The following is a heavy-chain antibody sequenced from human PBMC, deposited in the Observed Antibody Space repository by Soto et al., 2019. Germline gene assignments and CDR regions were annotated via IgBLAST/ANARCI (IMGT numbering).Heavy chain of an antibody. CDR2: VYYNGIT. CDR1: GGSINNHY. J-gene: IGHJ6*02. CDR3: ARENLRGGGEGMDV. V-gene: IGHV4-59*11. Sequence: SETLSLTCTVSGGSINNHYWSWIRQPPGKGLEWLGYVYYNGITNYNPSLKSRVTMSVDTSKNQFSLNLTSLTAADTAIYYCARENLRGGGEGMDVWGQGTTVTVSS. D-gene: IGHD3-10*01.